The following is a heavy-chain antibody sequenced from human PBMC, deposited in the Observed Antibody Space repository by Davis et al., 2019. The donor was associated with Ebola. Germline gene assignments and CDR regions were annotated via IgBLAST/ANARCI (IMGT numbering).Heavy chain of an antibody. CDR3: ARGARPGYSYGLYYYYYGMDV. D-gene: IGHD5-18*01. CDR2: INHSGST. CDR1: GGSISGYY. J-gene: IGHJ6*02. V-gene: IGHV4-34*01. Sequence: SETLSLTCTVSGGSISGYYWSWIRQPPGKGLEWIGEINHSGSTNYNPSLKSRVTISVDTSKNQFSLKLSSVTAADTAVYYCARGARPGYSYGLYYYYYGMDVWGQGTTVTVSS.